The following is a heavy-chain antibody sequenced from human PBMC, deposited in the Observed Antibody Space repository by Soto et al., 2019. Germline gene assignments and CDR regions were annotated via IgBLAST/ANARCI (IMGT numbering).Heavy chain of an antibody. J-gene: IGHJ5*02. CDR2: ISHSGST. CDR1: GGSISNNY. Sequence: QVQLQESGPGLVKPSETLSLTCGVSGGSISNNYWSWIRQPPGKGLEWFGYISHSGSTNYNPSLKSRVTISVDTSKKQFCLKLNSVTAADTAVYYCARGGTYSRLIIGDWFDPWGQGTLVTVAS. CDR3: ARGGTYSRLIIGDWFDP. D-gene: IGHD6-13*01. V-gene: IGHV4-59*01.